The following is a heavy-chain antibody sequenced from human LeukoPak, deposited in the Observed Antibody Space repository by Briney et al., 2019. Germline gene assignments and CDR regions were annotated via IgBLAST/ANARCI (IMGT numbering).Heavy chain of an antibody. CDR3: ARFSSSGYDFGKPI. CDR1: GFTFSSYG. D-gene: IGHD5-12*01. CDR2: ISGSGGST. J-gene: IGHJ4*02. V-gene: IGHV3-23*01. Sequence: GRSLRLSCAASGFTFSSYGMSWVRQAPGKGLEWVSAISGSGGSTYYADSVKGRFTISRDNAKNSLYLQMNSLRAEDTAVYYCARFSSSGYDFGKPIWGQGTLVTVSS.